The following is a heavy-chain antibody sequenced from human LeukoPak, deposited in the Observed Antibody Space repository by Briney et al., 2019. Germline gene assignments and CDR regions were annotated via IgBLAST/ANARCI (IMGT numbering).Heavy chain of an antibody. J-gene: IGHJ3*02. CDR1: GFTFSDYA. D-gene: IGHD3-22*01. CDR3: AKDFSSGYLGDGFDI. V-gene: IGHV3-23*01. CDR2: FGNSGHST. Sequence: GGSLRLSCAASGFTFSDYAMSWVRQATGKGLEWVSGFGNSGHSTYYADSVKGRFTISRDNSRNTLYLQMNSLRVEDTALFYCAKDFSSGYLGDGFDIWGQGTMVTVSA.